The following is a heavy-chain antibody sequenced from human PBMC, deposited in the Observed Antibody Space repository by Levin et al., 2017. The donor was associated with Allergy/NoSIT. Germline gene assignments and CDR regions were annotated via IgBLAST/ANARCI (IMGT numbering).Heavy chain of an antibody. V-gene: IGHV4-34*01. J-gene: IGHJ5*02. Sequence: PSETLSLTCAVYGGSFSGYYWSWIRQPPGKGLEWIGEINHSGSTNYNPSLKSRVTISVDTSKNQFSLKLSSVTAADTAVYYCARGPPIVVVTAWSNWFDPWGQGTLVTVSS. CDR1: GGSFSGYY. D-gene: IGHD3-22*01. CDR2: INHSGST. CDR3: ARGPPIVVVTAWSNWFDP.